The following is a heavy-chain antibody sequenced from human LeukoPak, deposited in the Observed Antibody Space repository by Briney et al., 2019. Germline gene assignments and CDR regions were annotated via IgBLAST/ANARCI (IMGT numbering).Heavy chain of an antibody. J-gene: IGHJ6*02. CDR1: GYPFTGYY. D-gene: IGHD2-8*01. Sequence: ASVKVSCKASGYPFTGYYMHWVRPAPGQGLEWMGWINPNSGGTNFAQRFQGRVTLTWDTSLTTAYMELSRLRSDDTAVYYCARDSGSIVLMVYANYYYGMDVWGQGTTVTVSS. V-gene: IGHV1-2*02. CDR2: INPNSGGT. CDR3: ARDSGSIVLMVYANYYYGMDV.